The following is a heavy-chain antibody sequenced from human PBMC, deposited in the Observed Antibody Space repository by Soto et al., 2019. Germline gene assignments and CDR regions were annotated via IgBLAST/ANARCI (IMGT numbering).Heavy chain of an antibody. V-gene: IGHV2-5*02. CDR3: AHRLPDAFDI. J-gene: IGHJ3*02. CDR2: IYWDDDK. CDR1: GFSVSTSGVG. Sequence: QITLKESGPTLVKPTQTLTLTCSFSGFSVSTSGVGVGWIRQPPGKALEWLALIYWDDDKRYSPSLRSRLTITKDTSKSQVVLTMTNMDPVDTATYYCAHRLPDAFDIWGQGTMVTVSS.